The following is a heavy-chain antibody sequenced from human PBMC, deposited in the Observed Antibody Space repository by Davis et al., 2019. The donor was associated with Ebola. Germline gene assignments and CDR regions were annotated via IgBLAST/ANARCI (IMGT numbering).Heavy chain of an antibody. Sequence: MPSETLSLTCAVYGGSFSGYYWSWIRQPPGKGLEWIGEINHSGSTNYNPSLKSRVTISVDNSKNQFSLKLSSVTAADTAVYYCARDPADRVFDYWGQGTLVTVSS. CDR1: GGSFSGYY. CDR3: ARDPADRVFDY. V-gene: IGHV4-34*01. CDR2: INHSGST. J-gene: IGHJ4*02. D-gene: IGHD1-14*01.